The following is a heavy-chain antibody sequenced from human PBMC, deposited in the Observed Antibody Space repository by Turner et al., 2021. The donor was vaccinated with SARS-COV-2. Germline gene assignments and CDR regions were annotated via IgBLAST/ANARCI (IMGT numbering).Heavy chain of an antibody. CDR2: IYTSGST. V-gene: IGHV4-4*07. CDR3: ARSWGGILTGYSFDP. CDR1: GGSISSYY. D-gene: IGHD3-9*01. J-gene: IGHJ5*02. Sequence: QVQLQESGPGLVKPSETLSLTCTVSGGSISSYYWSWIRQPAGKGLEWIGRIYTSGSTNYNPSLKSRVTMSVDTSKNQFSLKRNSVTAADTAVYYCARSWGGILTGYSFDPWGQGTLVTVSS.